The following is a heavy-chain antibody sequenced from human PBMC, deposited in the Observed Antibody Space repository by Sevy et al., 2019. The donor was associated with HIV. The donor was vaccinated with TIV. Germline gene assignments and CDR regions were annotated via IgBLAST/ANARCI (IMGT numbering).Heavy chain of an antibody. CDR1: DGSFSGYY. Sequence: SETLSLTCAVHDGSFSGYYWNWIRQLPGKGLEWIGEINESGITNYNPSHKSRVTISVDTSKKEFSLKLTSVTAADTAVYFCARSPPVVVVPGAPSWFDPWGQGTLVTVSS. V-gene: IGHV4-34*01. D-gene: IGHD2-2*01. CDR3: ARSPPVVVVPGAPSWFDP. J-gene: IGHJ5*02. CDR2: INESGIT.